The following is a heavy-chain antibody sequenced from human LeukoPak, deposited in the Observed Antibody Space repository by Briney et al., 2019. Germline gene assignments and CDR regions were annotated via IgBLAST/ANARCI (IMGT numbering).Heavy chain of an antibody. CDR1: GFTFSSYS. J-gene: IGHJ3*02. Sequence: GGSLRLSCAASGFTFSSYSMNWVRQAPGKGLEWVSSISSSSSYIYYADSVKGRFTISRDNAKNSLYLQMNSLRAEDTAVYYCASAIADGAFDIWGQGTMVTVSS. CDR3: ASAIADGAFDI. D-gene: IGHD2/OR15-2a*01. V-gene: IGHV3-21*01. CDR2: ISSSSSYI.